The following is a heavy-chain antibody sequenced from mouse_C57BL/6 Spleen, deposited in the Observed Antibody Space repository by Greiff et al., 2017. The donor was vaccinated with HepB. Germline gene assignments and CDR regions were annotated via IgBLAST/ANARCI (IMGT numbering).Heavy chain of an antibody. CDR1: GFTFSSYA. V-gene: IGHV5-4*01. CDR3: AREDRLYAMDY. Sequence: EVHLVESGGGLVKPGGSLKLSCAASGFTFSSYAMSWVRQTPEKRLEWVATISDGGSYTYYPDNVKGRFTISRDNAKNNLYLQMSHLKSEDTAMYYCAREDRLYAMDYWGQGTSVTVSS. J-gene: IGHJ4*01. D-gene: IGHD2-14*01. CDR2: ISDGGSYT.